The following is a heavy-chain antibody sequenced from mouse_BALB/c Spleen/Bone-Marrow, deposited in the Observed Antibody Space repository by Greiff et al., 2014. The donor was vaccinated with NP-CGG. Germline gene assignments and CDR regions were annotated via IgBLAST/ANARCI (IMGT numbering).Heavy chain of an antibody. CDR1: GFSLTTYG. Sequence: QVQLQQSGPGLVAPSQSLSITCTVSGFSLTTYGVHWVRQSPGKGLERLGVIWAGGSTNYNSTLMSRLSISKDNSKNQVFLKMNSLQTDDTAIYYCARNLLPPYWYFDVWGAGTTVTVSS. V-gene: IGHV2-9*02. CDR3: ARNLLPPYWYFDV. CDR2: IWAGGST. D-gene: IGHD1-1*01. J-gene: IGHJ1*01.